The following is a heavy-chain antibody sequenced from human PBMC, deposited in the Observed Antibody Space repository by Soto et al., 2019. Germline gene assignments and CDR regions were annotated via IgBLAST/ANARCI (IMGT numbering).Heavy chain of an antibody. CDR1: GFPFTSYG. CDR2: ISAYNGNT. Sequence: GASVKVSCTASGFPFTSYGISWVRQAPGQGLEWMGSISAYNGNTNYAQKLQGRVTMTADTSTSTAYMEVRSLRSDDTALYYCARKGFDYWGQGTLVTVSS. J-gene: IGHJ4*02. V-gene: IGHV1-18*04. CDR3: ARKGFDY.